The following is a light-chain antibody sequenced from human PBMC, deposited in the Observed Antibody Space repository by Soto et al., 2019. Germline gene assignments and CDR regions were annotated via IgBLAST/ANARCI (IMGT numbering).Light chain of an antibody. Sequence: EIVLTQSPATLSLSPGERATLSCRAGQSVSSHVVWYQQKPGQAPRLLISDSSTRATGIPARFSGSGSGTEFTLTISSLQSDDSAIYYCQQFGDWPSFGLGTKVDIK. CDR3: QQFGDWPS. J-gene: IGKJ1*01. CDR2: DSS. CDR1: QSVSSH. V-gene: IGKV3-15*01.